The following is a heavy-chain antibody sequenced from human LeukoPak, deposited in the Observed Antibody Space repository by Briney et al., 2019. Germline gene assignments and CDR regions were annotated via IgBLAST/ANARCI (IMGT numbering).Heavy chain of an antibody. CDR3: ARDKYDFWSGYYSGAFDY. J-gene: IGHJ4*02. CDR1: GFTFSIYW. Sequence: GGSLRLSCAASGFTFSIYWMSWVRQAPGKGLEWVAHIKQDGSEKYYVDSVKGRFTISRDNAKNSLYLQMNSLRAEDTAVYYCARDKYDFWSGYYSGAFDYWGQGTLVTVSS. CDR2: IKQDGSEK. D-gene: IGHD3-3*01. V-gene: IGHV3-7*03.